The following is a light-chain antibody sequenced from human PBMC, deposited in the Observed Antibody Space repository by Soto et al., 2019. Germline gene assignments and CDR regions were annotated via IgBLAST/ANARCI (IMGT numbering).Light chain of an antibody. J-gene: IGKJ3*01. CDR1: QSVSSN. Sequence: EIVMTQSPVTLSVSPGERATLSCRASQSVSSNVAWYQQRPGQAPRLLIYATSTRATGIPARFSGSGSGTEFPLTFGSLQSEDFAVYYCQQYNQWPLFTFGPGTKVDMK. CDR2: ATS. V-gene: IGKV3-15*01. CDR3: QQYNQWPLFT.